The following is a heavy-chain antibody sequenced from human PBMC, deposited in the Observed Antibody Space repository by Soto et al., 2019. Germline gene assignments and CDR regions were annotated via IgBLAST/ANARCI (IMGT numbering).Heavy chain of an antibody. D-gene: IGHD5-12*01. CDR2: IYYSGST. Sequence: QLQLQESGPGLVKPSETLSLTCTVSGGSISSSSYYWGWIRQPPGKGLEWIGSIYYSGSTYYNPSLKSRVTISVDTSKNQFSLKLSSVTAADTAVYYCARQEGYTFGRFDYWGQGTLVTVSS. CDR1: GGSISSSSYY. J-gene: IGHJ4*02. V-gene: IGHV4-39*01. CDR3: ARQEGYTFGRFDY.